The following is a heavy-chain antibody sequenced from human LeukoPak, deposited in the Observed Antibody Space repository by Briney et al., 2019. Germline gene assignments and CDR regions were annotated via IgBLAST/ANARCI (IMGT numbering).Heavy chain of an antibody. CDR2: INPSGGST. CDR3: ARANMVRGVGSFSDRNWFDP. J-gene: IGHJ5*02. V-gene: IGHV1-46*01. D-gene: IGHD3-10*01. Sequence: ASVKVSCKASGYTFTNYYMHWVRQAPGQGLEWMGIINPSGGSTRYAQKFQGRVTMTRDTSISTAYMELSRLRSDDTAVYYRARANMVRGVGSFSDRNWFDPWGQGTLVTVSS. CDR1: GYTFTNYY.